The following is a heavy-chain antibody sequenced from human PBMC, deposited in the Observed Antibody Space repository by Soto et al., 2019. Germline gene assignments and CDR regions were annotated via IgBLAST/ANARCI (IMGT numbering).Heavy chain of an antibody. Sequence: ASVKVSCKASGYFFTGYHIHWVRQAPGRGLEWMGWINPNSGDTEYAQNFQGRVTMTRDTSLNLVYMEMSGLMSDDTAVYYCARDARGTRGFDEMDIWGQGTTVTVS. CDR3: ARDARGTRGFDEMDI. J-gene: IGHJ6*02. CDR1: GYFFTGYH. D-gene: IGHD3-9*01. V-gene: IGHV1-2*02. CDR2: INPNSGDT.